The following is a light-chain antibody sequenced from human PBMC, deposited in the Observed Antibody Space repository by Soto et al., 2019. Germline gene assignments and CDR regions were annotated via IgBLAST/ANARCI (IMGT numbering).Light chain of an antibody. CDR2: EVN. CDR3: NSYERGTPLQVL. CDR1: SSDVGGDNY. V-gene: IGLV2-14*03. Sequence: QSVLPQPASVSGSPGQSVTISCAGTSSDVGGDNYVSWYQQHPGKAPKLISYEVNNRPAEVSNRFSGSKSGNTASLTISGLQAEDEAHYYCNSYERGTPLQVLFGGGAKRTVL. J-gene: IGLJ2*01.